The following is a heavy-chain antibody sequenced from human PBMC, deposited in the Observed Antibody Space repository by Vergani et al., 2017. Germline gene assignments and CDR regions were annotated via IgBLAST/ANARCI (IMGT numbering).Heavy chain of an antibody. CDR1: GGSVSSGSYY. D-gene: IGHD3-3*01. CDR2: IYYSGST. J-gene: IGHJ5*02. V-gene: IGHV4-61*10. Sequence: QVQLQESGPGLVKPSETLSLTCTVSGGSVSSGSYYWSWIRQPAGKGLEWIGYIYYSGSTNYNPSLKSRVTISVDTSKNQFSLKLSSVTAADTAVYYCARGSHDFWSGDYLWGQGTLVTVSS. CDR3: ARGSHDFWSGDYL.